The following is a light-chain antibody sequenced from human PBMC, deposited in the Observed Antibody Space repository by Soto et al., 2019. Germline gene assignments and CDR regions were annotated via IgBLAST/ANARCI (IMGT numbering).Light chain of an antibody. CDR3: QKRSNWQIT. CDR2: AAS. J-gene: IGKJ5*01. CDR1: QSVSSY. Sequence: EIVLTQSPATLSLSPGERATLSCRASQSVSSYLAWYQQKPGQAPRLLIYAASNRATGIPARFSGSGSGTDFTLTISSLGPENFEVYYCQKRSNWQITFGQGTRLEIK. V-gene: IGKV3-11*01.